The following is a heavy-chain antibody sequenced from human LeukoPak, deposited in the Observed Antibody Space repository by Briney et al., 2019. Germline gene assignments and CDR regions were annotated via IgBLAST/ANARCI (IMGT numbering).Heavy chain of an antibody. D-gene: IGHD6-13*01. J-gene: IGHJ6*03. CDR2: INHSGST. V-gene: IGHV4-34*01. Sequence: PSETLSLTCAVYGGSFSGYYWTWIRQPPGKGLEWIGEINHSGSTSYNPSLKSRVTISVDTSKNQFSLKLSSVTAADTAVYYCARHLQQLVRMDVWGKGTTVTVSS. CDR1: GGSFSGYY. CDR3: ARHLQQLVRMDV.